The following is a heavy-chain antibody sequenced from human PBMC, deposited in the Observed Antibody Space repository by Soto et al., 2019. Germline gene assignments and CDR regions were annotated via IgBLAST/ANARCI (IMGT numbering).Heavy chain of an antibody. CDR2: ISHDGSEK. J-gene: IGHJ5*01. CDR1: GFTFSTHG. D-gene: IGHD3-9*01. Sequence: QVQLVESGGGLVQPGTSLRISCAASGFTFSTHGMHWVRQAPGKGLEWVAMISHDGSEKYYVDSVKGRFTISRDTSKNTLFLQMDSLRAEDTAVYYCAKYWGETDWYNWFDSWGQGTLVTVSS. CDR3: AKYWGETDWYNWFDS. V-gene: IGHV3-30*18.